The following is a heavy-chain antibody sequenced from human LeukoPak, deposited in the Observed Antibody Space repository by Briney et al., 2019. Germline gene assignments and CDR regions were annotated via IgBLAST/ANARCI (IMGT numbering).Heavy chain of an antibody. Sequence: PGGSLRLSCAASGFTVRNNYMSWVRQAPGKGLEWVSLIYSGGSTYYADSVKGRFTISRDNSKNTLYLQMNSLRAEDTAVYYCARATRGVASDFDYWGQGTLVTVSS. CDR3: ARATRGVASDFDY. D-gene: IGHD2-15*01. J-gene: IGHJ4*02. CDR1: GFTVRNNY. CDR2: IYSGGST. V-gene: IGHV3-66*01.